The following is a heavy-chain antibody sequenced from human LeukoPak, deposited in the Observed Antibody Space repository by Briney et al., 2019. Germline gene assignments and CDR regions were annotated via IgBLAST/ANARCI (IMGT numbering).Heavy chain of an antibody. J-gene: IGHJ4*02. Sequence: SETLSLTCTVSGGSISSSSYYWGWICQPPGKGLEWIGSIYYSGSTYYNPSLKSRVTISVDTSKNQFSLKLSSVTAADTAVYYCARLSIVVVVPAAPFHDWGQGTLVTVSS. D-gene: IGHD2-2*01. V-gene: IGHV4-39*01. CDR2: IYYSGST. CDR3: ARLSIVVVVPAAPFHD. CDR1: GGSISSSSYY.